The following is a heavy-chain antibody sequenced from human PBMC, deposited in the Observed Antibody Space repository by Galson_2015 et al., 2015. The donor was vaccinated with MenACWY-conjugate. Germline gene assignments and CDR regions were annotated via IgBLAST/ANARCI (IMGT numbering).Heavy chain of an antibody. V-gene: IGHV1-24*01. J-gene: IGHJ4*02. D-gene: IGHD5-18*01. CDR3: AADRRQVRRGWLPY. CDR2: FNPGDGKT. CDR1: GYTLTDLS. Sequence: SVKVSCKVSGYTLTDLSMYWVRQAPGKGLEWMGGFNPGDGKTIYAQRFQGRVTMTEDTSTDTAYMELSSLRSEGTAVYYCAADRRQVRRGWLPYWGQGTLVTVSS.